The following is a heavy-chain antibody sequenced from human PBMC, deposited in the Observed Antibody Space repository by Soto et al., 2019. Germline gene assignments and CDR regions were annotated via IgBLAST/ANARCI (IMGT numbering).Heavy chain of an antibody. J-gene: IGHJ2*01. Sequence: EVQLLESGGGLVQPGGSLRLSCAASGFTFSIYAMNWVRQAPGKGLEWVSVISGSGGSTYYADSVKGRFTISRDNSQSTLYLQLNSLRADATAVYYCARRTVGWYFDLWGRGTLVTVSS. CDR3: ARRTVGWYFDL. CDR2: ISGSGGST. CDR1: GFTFSIYA. D-gene: IGHD4-17*01. V-gene: IGHV3-23*01.